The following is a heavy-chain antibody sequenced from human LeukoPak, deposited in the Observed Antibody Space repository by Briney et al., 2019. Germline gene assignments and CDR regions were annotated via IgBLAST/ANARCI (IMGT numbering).Heavy chain of an antibody. V-gene: IGHV4-4*09. CDR3: ARHTLAGFGDWFDP. CDR2: IYTSGST. CDR1: GGSISSYY. J-gene: IGHJ5*02. Sequence: PSEALSLTCTVSGGSISSYYWSWIRQPPGKGLEGIGYIYTSGSTNYNPSLKSRVTISVDTSKNQFSLKLSSVTAADTAVYYCARHTLAGFGDWFDPWGQGTLVTVSS. D-gene: IGHD3-10*01.